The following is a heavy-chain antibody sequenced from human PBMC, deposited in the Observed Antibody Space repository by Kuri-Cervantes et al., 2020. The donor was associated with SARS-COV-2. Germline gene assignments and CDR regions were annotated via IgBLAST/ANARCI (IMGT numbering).Heavy chain of an antibody. CDR2: IYPGDSDT. CDR3: ATGLVVPAAMRDY. D-gene: IGHD2-2*01. V-gene: IGHV5-51*01. J-gene: IGHJ4*02. CDR1: GYSFTSYW. Sequence: KVSCKGSGYSFTSYWIGWVRQMPGKGLEWMGIIYPGDSDTRYSPSFQGQVTISADKSIGTAYLQWSSLKASDTAMYYCATGLVVPAAMRDYWGQGTLVTVSS.